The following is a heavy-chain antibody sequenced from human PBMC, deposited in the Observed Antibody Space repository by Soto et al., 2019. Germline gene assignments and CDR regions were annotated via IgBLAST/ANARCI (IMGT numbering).Heavy chain of an antibody. D-gene: IGHD3-16*02. CDR3: AGRGMAGGIYRYLPFDY. J-gene: IGHJ4*02. CDR1: GDSITSTNW. Sequence: QVQLQESGPALVKPSGTLSLTCAVSGDSITSTNWWSWVRQPPGKGLEWTGEICNSGSTDYNPSLRGRVTISVEKSKNQFSLRLRSVTAADRAVYYGAGRGMAGGIYRYLPFDYWGQGILVTVSS. CDR2: ICNSGST. V-gene: IGHV4-4*02.